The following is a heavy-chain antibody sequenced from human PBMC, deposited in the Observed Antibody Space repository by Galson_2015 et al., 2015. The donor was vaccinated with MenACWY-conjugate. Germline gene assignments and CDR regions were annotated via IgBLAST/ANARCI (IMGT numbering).Heavy chain of an antibody. D-gene: IGHD6-19*01. CDR1: GFTFSDYY. Sequence: SLRLSCAASGFTFSDYYMSWIRQAPGKGLEWVSYISSSSSYIYYADSVKGRFTISRDNAKNSLYLQMNSLRAEDTAVYYCAREGVEGIAVAGALGAFDIWGRGTMVTASS. J-gene: IGHJ3*02. CDR2: ISSSSSYI. V-gene: IGHV3-11*06. CDR3: AREGVEGIAVAGALGAFDI.